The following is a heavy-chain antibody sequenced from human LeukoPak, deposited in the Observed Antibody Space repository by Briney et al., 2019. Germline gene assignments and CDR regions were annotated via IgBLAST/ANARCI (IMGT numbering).Heavy chain of an antibody. CDR2: ISFDGTNK. D-gene: IGHD5-18*01. J-gene: IGHJ3*02. CDR1: GFTFSSAA. Sequence: PGGSLRLSCAASGFTFSSAAMHWVRQAPGKGLEWVVIISFDGTNKYYADSVKGRFTISRDNSKTTLYLQLNGLRAEDTAVYYCVRDPKGGFSYGWGAIDIWGQGTMVTVSS. V-gene: IGHV3-30-3*01. CDR3: VRDPKGGFSYGWGAIDI.